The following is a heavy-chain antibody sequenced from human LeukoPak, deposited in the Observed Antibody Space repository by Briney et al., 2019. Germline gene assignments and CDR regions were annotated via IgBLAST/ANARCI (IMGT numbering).Heavy chain of an antibody. CDR3: ARAGSIVYYDSSGLCDY. CDR1: GFTFNTYI. Sequence: GGSLRLSCPASGFTFNTYILNWVRQAPGKGLEWVSYISSRSDTIYYADSVKGRFTISRDNAQNSLYLQMNSLRAEDTAVYYCARAGSIVYYDSSGLCDYWGQGTLVTVSS. D-gene: IGHD3-22*01. CDR2: ISSRSDTI. J-gene: IGHJ4*02. V-gene: IGHV3-48*01.